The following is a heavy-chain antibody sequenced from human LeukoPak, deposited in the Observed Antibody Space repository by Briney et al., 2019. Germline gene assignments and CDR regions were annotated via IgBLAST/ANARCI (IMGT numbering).Heavy chain of an antibody. V-gene: IGHV1-2*02. Sequence: GASVKVSCKASGYTFTGYYMHWVRQAPGQGLEWMGWINPNSGGTNYAQKFQGKVTMTRDTSISTAYMELSRLRSDDTAVFYCAREKLAARRYYYYYMDVWGKGTTVTVSS. CDR3: AREKLAARRYYYYYMDV. CDR2: INPNSGGT. CDR1: GYTFTGYY. J-gene: IGHJ6*03. D-gene: IGHD6-6*01.